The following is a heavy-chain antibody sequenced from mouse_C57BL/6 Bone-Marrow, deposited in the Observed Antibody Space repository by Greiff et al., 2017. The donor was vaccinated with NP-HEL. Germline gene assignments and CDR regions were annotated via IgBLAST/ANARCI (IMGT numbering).Heavy chain of an antibody. Sequence: QVQLQQSGAELVRPGTSVKVSCKASGYAFTNYLIEWVTQRPGQGLEWIGVINPGSGGTYYNEKFKGKATLTADKSSSTAYMQLSSLTSEDSAVYFCARGGIYYDYAWFAYGGQGTLVTVSA. CDR1: GYAFTNYL. CDR3: ARGGIYYDYAWFAY. J-gene: IGHJ3*01. V-gene: IGHV1-54*01. D-gene: IGHD2-4*01. CDR2: INPGSGGT.